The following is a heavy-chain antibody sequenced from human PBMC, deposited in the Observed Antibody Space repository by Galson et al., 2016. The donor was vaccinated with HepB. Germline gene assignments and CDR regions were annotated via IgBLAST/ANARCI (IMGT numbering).Heavy chain of an antibody. Sequence: SVKVSCKAAGYTFTSYDINWVRQATGQGLEWMGWMNTNSGTTGYAQSGITGYAQKFQGRVTMTRDTSINAAYLELSSLRYEDTAVYYCARGPLATYSRSLDHWGQGTLVTVSS. J-gene: IGHJ4*02. CDR1: GYTFTSYD. V-gene: IGHV1-8*01. D-gene: IGHD1-26*01. CDR2: MNTNSGTTGYAQSGIT. CDR3: ARGPLATYSRSLDH.